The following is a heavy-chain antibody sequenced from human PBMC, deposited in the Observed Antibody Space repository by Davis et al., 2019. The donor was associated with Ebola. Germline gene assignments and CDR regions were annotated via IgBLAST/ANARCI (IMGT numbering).Heavy chain of an antibody. D-gene: IGHD1-7*01. CDR1: GFTFSTYG. CDR3: ANWNYRGYFDY. J-gene: IGHJ4*02. V-gene: IGHV3-30*18. CDR2: ISYDGSNK. Sequence: GGSLSLSCVASGFTFSTYGMHWVRQAPGKGLEWVAVISYDGSNKYYADSVKGRFTISRDNSKNTLYLQMNSLRAEDTAVYYCANWNYRGYFDYWDQGTLVTVSS.